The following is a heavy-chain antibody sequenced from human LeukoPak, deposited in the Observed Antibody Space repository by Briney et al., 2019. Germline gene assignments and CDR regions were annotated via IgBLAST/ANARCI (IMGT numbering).Heavy chain of an antibody. CDR3: ARQLRYFDWSHFDY. Sequence: PSETLSLTCTVSGGSISSSSYYWGWIRQPPGKGLEWIGSIYYSGSTYYNPSLKSRVTISVDTSKNQFSLKLSSVTAADTAVYYRARQLRYFDWSHFDYWGQRTLVTVSS. CDR1: GGSISSSSYY. D-gene: IGHD3-9*01. CDR2: IYYSGST. V-gene: IGHV4-39*01. J-gene: IGHJ4*02.